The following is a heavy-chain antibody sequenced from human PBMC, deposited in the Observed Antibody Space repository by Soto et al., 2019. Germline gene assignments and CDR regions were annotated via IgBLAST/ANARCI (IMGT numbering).Heavy chain of an antibody. CDR1: GYTFTSYG. CDR3: ARVGGAPLTIFGVVISHYYGMGV. CDR2: ISAYNGNT. V-gene: IGHV1-18*04. J-gene: IGHJ6*02. D-gene: IGHD3-3*01. Sequence: ASVKVSCKASGYTFTSYGIGWVRQAPGQGLEWMGWISAYNGNTNYAQKLQGRVTMTTDTSTSTAYMELRSLRSDDTAVYYCARVGGAPLTIFGVVISHYYGMGVWGQGTTVTVSS.